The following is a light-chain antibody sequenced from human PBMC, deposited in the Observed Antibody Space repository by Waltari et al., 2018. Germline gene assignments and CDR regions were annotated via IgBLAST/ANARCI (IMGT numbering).Light chain of an antibody. CDR2: SAS. V-gene: IGKV1-39*01. CDR1: ENIGKY. CDR3: QQGYSTPFT. J-gene: IGKJ2*01. Sequence: DIYMTQYPSSLSPSVGDRVTFTCRESENIGKYLNWYQHKPGKAPKLLIYSASTLQSGVPSRFGGSGSGTDFTLTISSLQPEDFATYYCQQGYSTPFTFGQGTKMEIK.